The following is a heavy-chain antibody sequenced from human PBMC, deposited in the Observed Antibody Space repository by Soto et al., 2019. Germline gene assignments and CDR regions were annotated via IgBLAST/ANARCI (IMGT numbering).Heavy chain of an antibody. Sequence: ASVKVSCKASGYTFTSYDINWVRQATGQGLEWMGWMNPNSGHTGYAQKFQGRVTMTRNTSISTAYMELSSLRSEDTAVYYCARGLAVADNDDYWGQGTLVTVS. CDR3: ARGLAVADNDDY. J-gene: IGHJ4*02. V-gene: IGHV1-8*01. D-gene: IGHD6-19*01. CDR2: MNPNSGHT. CDR1: GYTFTSYD.